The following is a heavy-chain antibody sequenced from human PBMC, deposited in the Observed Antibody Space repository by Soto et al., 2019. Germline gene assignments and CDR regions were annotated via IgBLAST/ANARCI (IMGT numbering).Heavy chain of an antibody. D-gene: IGHD6-19*01. CDR1: GYTFTGYY. CDR3: ARVGDGSGWYVNYYYYGMDV. V-gene: IGHV1-2*04. Sequence: ASVKVSCKASGYTFTGYYMHWVRQAPGQGLEWMGWINPNSGGTNYAQKFQGWVTMTRDASISTAYMELSSLRSEDTAVYYCARVGDGSGWYVNYYYYGMDVWGQGTTVTVSS. J-gene: IGHJ6*02. CDR2: INPNSGGT.